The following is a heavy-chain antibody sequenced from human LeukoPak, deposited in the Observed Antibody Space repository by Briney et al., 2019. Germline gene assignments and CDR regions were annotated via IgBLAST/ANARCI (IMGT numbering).Heavy chain of an antibody. V-gene: IGHV4-61*05. J-gene: IGHJ4*02. Sequence: SETLSLTCTVSGGSISSSSYYWGWIRQPPGKGLEWIGYIYYSGSTNYNPSLRSRVTISVDTSKNQLSLKLSSVTAADTAVYYCARIVPYNYGYVDYWGQGTLVTVSS. D-gene: IGHD5-24*01. CDR2: IYYSGST. CDR3: ARIVPYNYGYVDY. CDR1: GGSISSSSYY.